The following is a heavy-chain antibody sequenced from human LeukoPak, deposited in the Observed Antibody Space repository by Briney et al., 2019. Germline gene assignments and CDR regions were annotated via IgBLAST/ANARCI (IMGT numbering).Heavy chain of an antibody. D-gene: IGHD6-6*01. V-gene: IGHV3-30-3*01. CDR1: GFTFSSYA. CDR2: ISYDGSNK. CDR3: ARPYSSSYGFDY. J-gene: IGHJ4*02. Sequence: SXXXSXXASGFTFSSYAMHWVRQAPGKGXEWVXVISYDGSNKYYADSVKGRFTISRDNSKNTLYLQMNSLRAEDTAVYYCARPYSSSYGFDYWGQGTLVTVSS.